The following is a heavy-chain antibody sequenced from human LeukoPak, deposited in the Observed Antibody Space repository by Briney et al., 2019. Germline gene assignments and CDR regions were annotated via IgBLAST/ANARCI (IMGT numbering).Heavy chain of an antibody. V-gene: IGHV4-4*09. CDR3: ARRVVAQFSIDKGNWLDP. Sequence: PSETLSLTCSVSGDTLNNYYWNWIRQSPGKGLDWIGCIRSSGTTHHNPSLASRISLSMDPSKNQISLKLASVTAADTAVYYCARRVVAQFSIDKGNWLDPWGQGTLVTVSS. J-gene: IGHJ5*02. CDR1: GDTLNNYY. CDR2: IRSSGTT. D-gene: IGHD2-21*01.